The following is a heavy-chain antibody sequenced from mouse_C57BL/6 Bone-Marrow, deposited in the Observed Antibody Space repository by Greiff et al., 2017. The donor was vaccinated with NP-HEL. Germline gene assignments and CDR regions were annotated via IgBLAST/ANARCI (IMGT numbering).Heavy chain of an antibody. D-gene: IGHD2-2*01. CDR2: IYPGDGDT. Sequence: VKLQESGPELVKPGASVKISCKASGYAFSSSWMNWVKQRPGKGLEWIGRIYPGDGDTNYNGKFKGKATLTADKSSSTAYMQLSSLTSEDSAVYFCARGYYGYDVDYWGQGTTLTVSS. CDR1: GYAFSSSW. V-gene: IGHV1-82*01. CDR3: ARGYYGYDVDY. J-gene: IGHJ2*01.